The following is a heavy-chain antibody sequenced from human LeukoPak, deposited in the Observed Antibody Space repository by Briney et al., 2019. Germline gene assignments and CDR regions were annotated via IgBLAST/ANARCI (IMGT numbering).Heavy chain of an antibody. CDR3: VRAGYFDWLLFDY. CDR2: IYSGGST. D-gene: IGHD3-9*01. Sequence: GGSLRLSCAASGFTVSSNYMSWVRQAPGKGLEWVSVIYSGGSTYYADSVKGRFTISRDNSKNTLYLQMNSLRAEDTAVYYCVRAGYFDWLLFDYWGQGTLVTVSS. CDR1: GFTVSSNY. V-gene: IGHV3-66*01. J-gene: IGHJ4*02.